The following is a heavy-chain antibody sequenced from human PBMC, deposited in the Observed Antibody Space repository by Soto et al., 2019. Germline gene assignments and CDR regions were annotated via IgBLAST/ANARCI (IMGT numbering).Heavy chain of an antibody. V-gene: IGHV3-7*01. Sequence: GGSLRLSCAASEFTFKTYWMSWVRQAPGKGLEWVASIKGDGSEKYYVDSVKGRFTFSRDNAENYLYLQMNILRAEDTAVYYCARTKGAVAFDIWGQGTMVTVSS. CDR3: ARTKGAVAFDI. CDR2: IKGDGSEK. J-gene: IGHJ3*02. CDR1: EFTFKTYW. D-gene: IGHD3-16*01.